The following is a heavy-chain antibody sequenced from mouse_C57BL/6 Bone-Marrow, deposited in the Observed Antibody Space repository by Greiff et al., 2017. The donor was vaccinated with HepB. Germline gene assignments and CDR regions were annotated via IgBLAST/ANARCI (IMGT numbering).Heavy chain of an antibody. CDR2: INPNNGGT. Sequence: EVQLQQSGPELVKPGASVKISCKASGYTFTDYYMNWVKQSHGKSLEWIGDINPNNGGTSYNQKFKGKATLTVDKSSSTAYMELRSLTSEDSAVYYCERGVYYHGRSSFAMEYWGQRTSVTVSS. CDR3: ERGVYYHGRSSFAMEY. D-gene: IGHD1-1*01. CDR1: GYTFTDYY. V-gene: IGHV1-26*01. J-gene: IGHJ4*01.